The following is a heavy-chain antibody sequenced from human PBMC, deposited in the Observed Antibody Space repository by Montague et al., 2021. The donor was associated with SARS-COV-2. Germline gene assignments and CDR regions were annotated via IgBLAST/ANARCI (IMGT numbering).Heavy chain of an antibody. D-gene: IGHD2/OR15-2a*01. J-gene: IGHJ6*02. CDR2: IDWDGDT. CDR3: ARSPFAFFYHSGRDS. V-gene: IGHV2-70*11. Sequence: PALVKPTQTLTLTCTFSGFSITSPKVGVTWIRQPPGKALEWLARIDWDGDTYYSTSLRTRLAISEGTFKDQVILTLTSMAPVDTATYYCARSPFAFFYHSGRDSGGQGSTVTVSS. CDR1: GFSITSPKVG.